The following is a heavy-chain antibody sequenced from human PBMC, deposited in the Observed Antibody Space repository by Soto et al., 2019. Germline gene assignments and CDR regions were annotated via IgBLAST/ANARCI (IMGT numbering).Heavy chain of an antibody. D-gene: IGHD5-12*01. CDR1: GYSFTSYW. J-gene: IGHJ4*02. CDR3: ARFLSRDGYNPYFDY. CDR2: IYPGDSDT. Sequence: GESLKISCKGSGYSFTSYWIGWVRQMPGKGLEWMGIIYPGDSDTRYSPSFQGQATISADKSISTAYLQWSSLKASDTAMYYCARFLSRDGYNPYFDYWGQGTLVTVSS. V-gene: IGHV5-51*01.